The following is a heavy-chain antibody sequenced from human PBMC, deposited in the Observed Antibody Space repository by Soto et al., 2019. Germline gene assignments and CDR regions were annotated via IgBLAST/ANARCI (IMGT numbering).Heavy chain of an antibody. CDR2: IYYSGST. Sequence: SETLSLTCTVSGGSISSGDYYWSWIRQPPGKGLEWIGYIYYSGSTYYNPSLKSRVTISVDTSKNQFSLKLSSVTAADTAVYYCARASGTPLGMIGYFDYWGQGTLVTVYS. D-gene: IGHD3-16*01. CDR3: ARASGTPLGMIGYFDY. V-gene: IGHV4-30-4*01. J-gene: IGHJ4*02. CDR1: GGSISSGDYY.